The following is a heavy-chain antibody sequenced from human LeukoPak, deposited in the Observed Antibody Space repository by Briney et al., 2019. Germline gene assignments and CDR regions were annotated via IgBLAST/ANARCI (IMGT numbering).Heavy chain of an antibody. CDR1: GFTFSSYW. CDR3: TKNSDTSIYLRWFDP. Sequence: GRSLRLSCAASGFTFSSYWMHWVRQAPGKGLVWVSRINSDGSTTNYADSVKGRFTISRDNAKNTPYLQMNSLRAEDTAVYYCTKNSDTSIYLRWFDPWGQGTLVTVSS. V-gene: IGHV3-74*01. J-gene: IGHJ5*02. D-gene: IGHD3-22*01. CDR2: INSDGSTT.